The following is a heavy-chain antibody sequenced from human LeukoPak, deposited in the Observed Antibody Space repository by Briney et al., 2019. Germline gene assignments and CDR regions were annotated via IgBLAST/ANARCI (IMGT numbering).Heavy chain of an antibody. CDR1: GFTFSTYW. CDR3: ARVLPVASRDY. J-gene: IGHJ4*02. D-gene: IGHD2-2*01. Sequence: GGSLRLSCAASGFTFSTYWMSWVRQAPGKGLEWVANIKQDGSDKFYVDSVNGRFTISRDNAKNSMYLQMNGLRAEDTAVYYCARVLPVASRDYWGQGTLVTVSS. V-gene: IGHV3-7*01. CDR2: IKQDGSDK.